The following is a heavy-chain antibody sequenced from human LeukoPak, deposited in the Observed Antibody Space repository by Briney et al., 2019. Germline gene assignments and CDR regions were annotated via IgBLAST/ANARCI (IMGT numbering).Heavy chain of an antibody. CDR1: GGTFSSYA. V-gene: IGHV1-69*04. D-gene: IGHD3-22*01. J-gene: IGHJ4*02. Sequence: SVKVSCKASGGTFSSYAISWVRQAPGQGLEWMGRIIPILGIANYAQKFQGRATITADKSTSTAYMELSSLRSEDTAVYYCARDLSYYYDSSGYYDYWGQGTLVTVSS. CDR2: IIPILGIA. CDR3: ARDLSYYYDSSGYYDY.